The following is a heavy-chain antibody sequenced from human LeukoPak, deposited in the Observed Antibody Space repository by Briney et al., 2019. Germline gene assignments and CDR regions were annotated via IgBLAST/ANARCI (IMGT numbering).Heavy chain of an antibody. CDR1: GFTFSSYS. CDR2: ISSSSSYI. J-gene: IGHJ6*03. CDR3: ARESSGWASYYYYMDV. Sequence: PGGSLRLSCAASGFTFSSYSMNWVRQAPGKGLEWVSSISSSSSYIYYADSVKGRFTISRDNAKNSLYLQMNSLRAEDTAVYYCARESSGWASYYYYMDVWGKGTTVTVSS. V-gene: IGHV3-21*01. D-gene: IGHD6-19*01.